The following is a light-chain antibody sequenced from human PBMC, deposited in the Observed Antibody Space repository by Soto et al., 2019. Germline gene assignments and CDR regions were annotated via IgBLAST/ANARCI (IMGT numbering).Light chain of an antibody. CDR3: RQSYSTTWT. J-gene: IGKJ1*01. V-gene: IGKV1-39*01. Sequence: DIQMNQSPSSLSASVDDRVTITCRASQGISTYLNWYHQKPVKAPKLLNYASSSLQSGVPSRFSGSGSEKDFTLTISSLQPEDFATYSCRQSYSTTWTFGQGTKVDIK. CDR1: QGISTY. CDR2: ASS.